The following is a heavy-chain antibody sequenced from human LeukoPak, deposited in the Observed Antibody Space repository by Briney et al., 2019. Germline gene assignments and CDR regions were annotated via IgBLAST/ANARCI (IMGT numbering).Heavy chain of an antibody. V-gene: IGHV4-59*01. Sequence: SETLSLTCTVSGGSISSYYWSWIRQPPGKGLEWIGYIYYSGSTNYNPSLKSRVTISVDTSKNQFSLKLSSVTAADTAVYYCARVYYYGSGSYFDPRGQGTLVTVSS. CDR3: ARVYYYGSGSYFDP. J-gene: IGHJ5*02. CDR2: IYYSGST. CDR1: GGSISSYY. D-gene: IGHD3-10*01.